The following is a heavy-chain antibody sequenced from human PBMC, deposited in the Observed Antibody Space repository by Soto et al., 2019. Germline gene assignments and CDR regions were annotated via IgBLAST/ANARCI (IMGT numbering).Heavy chain of an antibody. CDR3: AHTTGSSSSRQNWYFDL. Sequence: QITLKESGPTLVKPTQTLTLTCTFSGFSLSTSGVGVGWIRQPPGKALEWLALIYWDDDKRYSPSLKSRLTITKDPSKHQVVLTMTNMYPVDTATYYCAHTTGSSSSRQNWYFDLWGRGTLVTVSS. CDR1: GFSLSTSGVG. CDR2: IYWDDDK. J-gene: IGHJ2*01. V-gene: IGHV2-5*02. D-gene: IGHD6-6*01.